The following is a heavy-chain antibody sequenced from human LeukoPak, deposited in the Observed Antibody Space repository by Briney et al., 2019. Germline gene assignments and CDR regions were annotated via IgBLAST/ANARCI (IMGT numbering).Heavy chain of an antibody. D-gene: IGHD1-26*01. Sequence: GGSLRLSCAASGFTFSSYSMNWVRQAPGKGLEWVSSISSSSSYIYYADSVKGRFTISRDNAKNSLHLQMNSLRAEDTAVYYCANSVGARDFDYWGQGTLVTVSS. CDR3: ANSVGARDFDY. J-gene: IGHJ4*02. V-gene: IGHV3-21*01. CDR1: GFTFSSYS. CDR2: ISSSSSYI.